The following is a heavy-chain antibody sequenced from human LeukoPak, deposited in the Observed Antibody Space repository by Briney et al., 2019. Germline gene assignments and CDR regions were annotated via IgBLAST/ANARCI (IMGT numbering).Heavy chain of an antibody. V-gene: IGHV4-59*08. CDR2: IYYSGST. Sequence: SETLSLTCTVSGGSISSYYWSWIRHPPGKGLEWIGYIYYSGSTNYNPSLKSRVTISVDTSKNQFSLKLSSVTAADTAVYYCARHPVVAFDIWGQGTMVTVTS. CDR1: GGSISSYY. J-gene: IGHJ3*02. D-gene: IGHD6-6*01. CDR3: ARHPVVAFDI.